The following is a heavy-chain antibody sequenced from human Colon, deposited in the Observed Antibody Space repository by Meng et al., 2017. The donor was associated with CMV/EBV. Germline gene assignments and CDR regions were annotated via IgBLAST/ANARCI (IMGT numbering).Heavy chain of an antibody. V-gene: IGHV4-59*01. Sequence: SETLSLTCSVSGGSISSYYYSWIRQSPGKGLEWIGYIYYNGSTNFNPSLKSRVTLSVDTSKNQFSLKLTSVTAADTAVYYCAATKGYCSSTTCYWSWFDPWGQGTLVTVS. CDR3: AATKGYCSSTTCYWSWFDP. J-gene: IGHJ5*02. CDR2: IYYNGST. D-gene: IGHD2-2*01. CDR1: GGSISSYY.